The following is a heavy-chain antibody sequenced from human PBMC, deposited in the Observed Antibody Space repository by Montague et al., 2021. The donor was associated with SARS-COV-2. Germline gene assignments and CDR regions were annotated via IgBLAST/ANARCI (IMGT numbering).Heavy chain of an antibody. CDR2: ISYDGSNK. J-gene: IGHJ4*02. Sequence: SLRLSCAASEFTLSSYAMHWVRQAPGKGLEWVAVISYDGSNKYYADSVKGRFTISRDNSKNTLYLQMNSLRAEDTAVYYCARGGRVGATGFDYWGQGTLVTVSS. CDR3: ARGGRVGATGFDY. V-gene: IGHV3-30*04. D-gene: IGHD1-26*01. CDR1: EFTLSSYA.